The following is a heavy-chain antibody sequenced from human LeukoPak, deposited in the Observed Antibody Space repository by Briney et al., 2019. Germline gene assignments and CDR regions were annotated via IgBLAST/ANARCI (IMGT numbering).Heavy chain of an antibody. D-gene: IGHD4-17*01. CDR2: IYSGGST. CDR1: GFTFSSYT. V-gene: IGHV3-66*01. J-gene: IGHJ4*02. Sequence: GGSLRLSCAASGFTFSSYTMNWVRQAPGKGLEWVSVIYSGGSTYYADSVKGRFTISRDDSKNTLYLQMNSLRAEDTAVYYCARGYGDYYFYFDYWGQGTLVTVSS. CDR3: ARGYGDYYFYFDY.